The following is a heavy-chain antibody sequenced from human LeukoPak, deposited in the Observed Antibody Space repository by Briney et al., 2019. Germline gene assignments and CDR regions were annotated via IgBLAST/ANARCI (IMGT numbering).Heavy chain of an antibody. D-gene: IGHD3-10*01. CDR3: ARVTRSGGPFDY. V-gene: IGHV4-59*01. Sequence: SETLSLTCPVSDYXIRNYFCSWIRQPPGKGLEWIGYISYSGTTNYNPSLKSRVTISVDTSNNQLSLKLPSVTAADTVVYYCARVTRSGGPFDYWGQGTLVTVSS. J-gene: IGHJ4*02. CDR2: ISYSGTT. CDR1: DYXIRNYF.